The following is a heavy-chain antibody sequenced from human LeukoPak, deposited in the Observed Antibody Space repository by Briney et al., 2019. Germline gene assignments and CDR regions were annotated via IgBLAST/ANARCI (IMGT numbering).Heavy chain of an antibody. V-gene: IGHV3-23*01. CDR3: AKSQLVDAAHALDL. D-gene: IGHD1-26*01. Sequence: GGSLRLSCSASGLSFIGDDMRWGREAPGKGVEWVSGVRGSGGSTFYTGSVKGRFTISRDNSKNTLNLQWDSRSAEDTAVYYCAKSQLVDAAHALDLWGQGTMVTVSS. CDR2: VRGSGGST. CDR1: GLSFIGDD. J-gene: IGHJ3*01.